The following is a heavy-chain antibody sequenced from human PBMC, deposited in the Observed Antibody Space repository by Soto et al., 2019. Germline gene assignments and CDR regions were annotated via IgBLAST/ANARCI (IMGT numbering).Heavy chain of an antibody. CDR3: VGIAVAGVDY. CDR1: GFHFSRHG. J-gene: IGHJ4*02. Sequence: PGGSLRLSCAASGFHFSRHGVHWVRQAPGRGLEWVAVIWSDGSKEYYADSVKGRFTISRDNSKNTLYLQMNSLSAEDTAGYYCVGIAVAGVDYWGQGTRVTVSS. V-gene: IGHV3-33*01. CDR2: IWSDGSKE. D-gene: IGHD6-19*01.